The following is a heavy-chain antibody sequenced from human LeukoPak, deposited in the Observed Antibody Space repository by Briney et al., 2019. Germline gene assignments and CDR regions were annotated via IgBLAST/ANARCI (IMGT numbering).Heavy chain of an antibody. Sequence: GGSLRLSCAASGFTVSSYGIHWVRQAPGKGLEWVAVISYDGSNKYSADSVKGRFTISRDNSKNTLYLQMNSLRAEDTAVYYCAKDEYSSGLLIYYFDYWGQGTLVTVSS. CDR3: AKDEYSSGLLIYYFDY. J-gene: IGHJ4*02. CDR1: GFTVSSYG. V-gene: IGHV3-30*18. CDR2: ISYDGSNK. D-gene: IGHD6-19*01.